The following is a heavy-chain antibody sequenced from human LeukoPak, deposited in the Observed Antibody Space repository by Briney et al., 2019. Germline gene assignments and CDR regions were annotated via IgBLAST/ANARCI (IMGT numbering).Heavy chain of an antibody. D-gene: IGHD2-21*02. CDR1: GFTLRSYG. V-gene: IGHV3-33*01. Sequence: GGSLRLSCAASGFTLRSYGMHWVRQAPGKGLEWVAIIWYDGSSKYYADSVKGRITISRDNSKNTLYLQMNSLRAEDTAVYYCATVRGCGGDCYYIDYWGQGTLVTVSS. CDR3: ATVRGCGGDCYYIDY. CDR2: IWYDGSSK. J-gene: IGHJ4*02.